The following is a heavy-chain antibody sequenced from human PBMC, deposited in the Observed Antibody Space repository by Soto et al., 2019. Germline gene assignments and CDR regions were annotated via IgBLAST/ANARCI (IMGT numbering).Heavy chain of an antibody. D-gene: IGHD3-16*02. V-gene: IGHV4-31*03. CDR2: IYYNERT. CDR3: ARDRSQMTFGGDILHNYLDH. J-gene: IGHJ4*02. Sequence: QVQLQESGPGLVKPSQTLSLTCTVSGDSIRSSGYYWSWIRQHPGKGLEWIGYIYYNERTYYNPSLQSRVTISGDTSKNQFSLELSSVTAADTAVYYCARDRSQMTFGGDILHNYLDHWGQGTLVTVSS. CDR1: GDSIRSSGYY.